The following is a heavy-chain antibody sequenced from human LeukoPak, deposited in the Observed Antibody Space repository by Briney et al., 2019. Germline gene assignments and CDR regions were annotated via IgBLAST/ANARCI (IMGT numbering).Heavy chain of an antibody. CDR1: GFTFSNYA. J-gene: IGHJ4*02. V-gene: IGHV3-23*01. Sequence: GGSLRLSCVASGFTFSNYAMSWVRQAPGKGLEWVSSISGTSGSMYHADSVKGRFTISRDDSKNTLYLQMNSLRAEDTAIYYCTREEAYFDSLLAYYFDYWGQGTLVTVSS. D-gene: IGHD3-9*01. CDR3: TREEAYFDSLLAYYFDY. CDR2: ISGTSGSM.